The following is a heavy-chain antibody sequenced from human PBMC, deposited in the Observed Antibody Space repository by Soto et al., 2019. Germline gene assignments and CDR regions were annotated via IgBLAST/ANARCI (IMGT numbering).Heavy chain of an antibody. CDR3: ARAYGGDWTGCYCSDQGGVDI. CDR2: FIPILNIA. V-gene: IGHV1-69*02. Sequence: QVQLVQSGAEVKKPGSSVTVSCQASGGTFSHYPLNWVLPAPGPGLEWMGRFIPILNIADYAQTFQGRVTLTADRSTSTAYMELNSLRSEDMAVYYCARAYGGDWTGCYCSDQGGVDIGSQGAMVTPSS. J-gene: IGHJ3*02. D-gene: IGHD3-3*01. CDR1: GGTFSHYP.